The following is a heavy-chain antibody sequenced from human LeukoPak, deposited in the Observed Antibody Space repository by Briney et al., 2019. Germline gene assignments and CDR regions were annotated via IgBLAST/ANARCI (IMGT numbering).Heavy chain of an antibody. CDR2: IKQDGSEQ. Sequence: GGSLRLSCAASGFTFSSYAMSWVRQAPGKRLESVANIKQDGSEQYYVDSVKGRFTISRDNDKNSLYLEMNSLRAEDMAVYYCARGYRDGYNPDYWGQGTLVTVSS. V-gene: IGHV3-7*04. CDR3: ARGYRDGYNPDY. CDR1: GFTFSSYA. J-gene: IGHJ4*02. D-gene: IGHD5-24*01.